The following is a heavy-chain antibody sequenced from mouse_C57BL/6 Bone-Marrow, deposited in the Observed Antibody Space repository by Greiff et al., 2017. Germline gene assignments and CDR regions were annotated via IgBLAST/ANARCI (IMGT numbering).Heavy chain of an antibody. Sequence: EVQLQQSGPELVKPGASVKISCKASGYTFTDYYMNWVKQSHGKSLEWIGDINPNNGGTSYNQKFKGKATLTVDKSSSTAYMELRSLTSEDSAVYYCARGRYYDDYWGQGTTLTVSS. V-gene: IGHV1-26*01. D-gene: IGHD2-4*01. CDR2: INPNNGGT. J-gene: IGHJ2*01. CDR1: GYTFTDYY. CDR3: ARGRYYDDY.